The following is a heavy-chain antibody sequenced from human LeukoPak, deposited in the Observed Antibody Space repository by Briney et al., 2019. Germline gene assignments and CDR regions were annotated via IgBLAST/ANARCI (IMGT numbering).Heavy chain of an antibody. J-gene: IGHJ4*02. CDR3: ASGTYYYFDL. D-gene: IGHD6-13*01. V-gene: IGHV4-59*01. Sequence: SETLSLTCTVSGGSIGSYYWSWTRQPPGQGLEWIGNIYHSGDTNYNPSLKSRVTISVDTSKNQFSLKLNSATAADTAVYYCASGTYYYFDLWGQGALVTVSS. CDR2: IYHSGDT. CDR1: GGSIGSYY.